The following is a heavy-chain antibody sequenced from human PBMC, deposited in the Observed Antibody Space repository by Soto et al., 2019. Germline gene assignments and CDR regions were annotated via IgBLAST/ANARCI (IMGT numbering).Heavy chain of an antibody. Sequence: PSETLSLTCTVSGGSISSYYWSWIRQPPGKGLEWIGYIYYSGSTYYNPSLKSRVTISVDTSKNQFSLKLSSVTAADTAVYYCATERKNSSSWYAFDIWGQGTMVTVSS. D-gene: IGHD6-13*01. CDR2: IYYSGST. CDR3: ATERKNSSSWYAFDI. J-gene: IGHJ3*02. CDR1: GGSISSYY. V-gene: IGHV4-59*12.